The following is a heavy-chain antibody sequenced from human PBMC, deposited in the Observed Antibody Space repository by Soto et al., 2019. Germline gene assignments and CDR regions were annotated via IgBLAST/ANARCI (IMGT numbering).Heavy chain of an antibody. J-gene: IGHJ5*02. CDR3: ARGSFSSSSSWFDP. D-gene: IGHD6-6*01. CDR1: GGSISSGGYY. Sequence: KTSETLSLTCTVSGGSISSGGYYWSWIRQHPGKGLEWIGYIYYSGRTYYPSLHSRVSIAVDTTENQFSLKLTSVTAADTSVYYCARGSFSSSSSWFDPWGRGTLVTVSS. CDR2: IYYSGRT. V-gene: IGHV4-31*03.